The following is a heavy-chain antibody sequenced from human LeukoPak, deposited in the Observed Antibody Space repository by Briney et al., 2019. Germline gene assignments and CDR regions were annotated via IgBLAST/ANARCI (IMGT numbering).Heavy chain of an antibody. Sequence: TGGSLRLSCAASGFIFRTYAMSWVRQAPGRGLEWVSLDDVSANTKHYADSVQGRFTISRDNSENTLYLDMNGLRDEDTALYYCAKSRGIYAAGWPPFDCWGQGTLVTVSS. V-gene: IGHV3-23*01. CDR3: AKSRGIYAAGWPPFDC. J-gene: IGHJ4*02. CDR2: DDVSANTK. D-gene: IGHD3-16*01. CDR1: GFIFRTYA.